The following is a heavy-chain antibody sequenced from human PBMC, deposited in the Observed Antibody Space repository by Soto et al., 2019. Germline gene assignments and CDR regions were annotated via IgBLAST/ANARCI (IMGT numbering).Heavy chain of an antibody. V-gene: IGHV3-30*04. Sequence: GGSLRLSCAASGFTFSSYAMNWVRQAPGKGLEWVAVISDDGSNKYYADSGRGRFTIARDNSKNTLYLQMNSLRAEDAAVCYCWRGLPTASFDYWGQGTLVTVSS. CDR1: GFTFSSYA. CDR3: WRGLPTASFDY. CDR2: ISDDGSNK. J-gene: IGHJ4*02. D-gene: IGHD2-2*01.